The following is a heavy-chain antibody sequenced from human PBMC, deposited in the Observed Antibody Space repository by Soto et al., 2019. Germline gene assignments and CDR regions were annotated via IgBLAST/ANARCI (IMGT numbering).Heavy chain of an antibody. Sequence: PGGSLRLSCAASGFTFSIYAMSWVRQAPGKGLEWVSAISGSGGSTYYADSVKGRFTISRDNSKNTLYLQMNSLRAEDTAVYYCAKGRVGGYYYFDYWGQGTLVTVSS. CDR1: GFTFSIYA. J-gene: IGHJ4*02. CDR3: AKGRVGGYYYFDY. CDR2: ISGSGGST. D-gene: IGHD3-22*01. V-gene: IGHV3-23*01.